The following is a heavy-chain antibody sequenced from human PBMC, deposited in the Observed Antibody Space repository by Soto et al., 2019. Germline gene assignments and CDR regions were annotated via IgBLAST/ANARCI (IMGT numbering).Heavy chain of an antibody. Sequence: RRLSCAASGFTFSSYGMHWVRQAPGKGLEWVAVISYDGSNKYYADSVKGRFTISRDNSKNTLYLQMNSLRAEDTAVYYCAKDYYDFWSGYYSNWFDPWGQGTLVTVSS. D-gene: IGHD3-3*01. CDR1: GFTFSSYG. J-gene: IGHJ5*02. CDR2: ISYDGSNK. CDR3: AKDYYDFWSGYYSNWFDP. V-gene: IGHV3-30*18.